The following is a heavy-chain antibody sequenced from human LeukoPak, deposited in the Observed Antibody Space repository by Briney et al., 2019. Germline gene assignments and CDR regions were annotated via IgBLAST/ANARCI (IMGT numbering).Heavy chain of an antibody. CDR1: GGSISTSNYY. D-gene: IGHD6-19*01. V-gene: IGHV4-39*07. CDR2: IFYSGST. J-gene: IGHJ3*02. CDR3: ARRERGGWYDKNAFDI. Sequence: SETLSLTCTVSGGSISTSNYYWGWIRQPPGKGLEWIGNIFYSGSTYYSPSLKSRVTISLDTSRNQFSLKLSSVTAADTAVYYCARRERGGWYDKNAFDIWGQGTMVTVSS.